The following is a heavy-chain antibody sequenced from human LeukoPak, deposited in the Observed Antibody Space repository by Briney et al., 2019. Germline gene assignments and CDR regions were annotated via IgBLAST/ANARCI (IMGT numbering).Heavy chain of an antibody. J-gene: IGHJ4*02. CDR1: GYTFTGYY. CDR2: INPNSGGT. Sequence: EASVKVSCKASGYTFTGYYMHWVRQAPGQGLEWMGWINPNSGGTNYAQKFQGRVTMTRDTSISTAYMELSRLRSDDTAVYYCASRSPRYSSGWLSIDYWGQGTLVTVSS. V-gene: IGHV1-2*02. CDR3: ASRSPRYSSGWLSIDY. D-gene: IGHD6-19*01.